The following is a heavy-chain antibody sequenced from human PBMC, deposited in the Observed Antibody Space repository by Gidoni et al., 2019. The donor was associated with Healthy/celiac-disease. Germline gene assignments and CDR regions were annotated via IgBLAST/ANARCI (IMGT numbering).Heavy chain of an antibody. J-gene: IGHJ6*03. V-gene: IGHV3-7*01. CDR3: ARVDSGAEYYYYYYYMDV. D-gene: IGHD6-19*01. CDR1: GFTFISYC. Sequence: EVQLVESGGGLVQPGGSLRLSCAASGFTFISYCLSWFRQAPGKWPEWVANRKQDGREKYYVDSVKDRFSISRDNAKNSLYLQMNSLRAEDTAVYYCARVDSGAEYYYYYYYMDVWGKGTTVTVSS. CDR2: RKQDGREK.